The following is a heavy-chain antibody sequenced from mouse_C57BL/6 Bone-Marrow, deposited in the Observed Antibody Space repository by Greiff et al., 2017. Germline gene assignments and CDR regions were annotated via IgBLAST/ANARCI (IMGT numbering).Heavy chain of an antibody. CDR2: INPNNGGT. D-gene: IGHD4-1*02. CDR3: ATEESTGLYYYAMDY. Sequence: EVQLQQSGPELVKPGASVKISCKASGYTFTDYYMNWVKQSHGKSLEWIGDINPNNGGTSYNQKFKGKATLTVDKSSSTAYMELRSLTSEDSAVYYCATEESTGLYYYAMDYWGQGTSVTVSS. J-gene: IGHJ4*01. CDR1: GYTFTDYY. V-gene: IGHV1-26*01.